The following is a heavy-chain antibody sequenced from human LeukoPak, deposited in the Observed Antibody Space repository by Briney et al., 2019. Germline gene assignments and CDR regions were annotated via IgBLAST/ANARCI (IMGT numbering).Heavy chain of an antibody. CDR1: GFTFSSYS. V-gene: IGHV3-21*01. CDR3: ARDYYYDCSGYLATFDY. J-gene: IGHJ4*02. Sequence: GGSLRLSCAASGFTFSSYSMNWVRQAPGKGLEWVSSISSSSSYIYYADSVKGRFTISRDNAKNSLYLQMNSLRAEDTAVYYCARDYYYDCSGYLATFDYWGQGTLVTVSS. D-gene: IGHD3-22*01. CDR2: ISSSSSYI.